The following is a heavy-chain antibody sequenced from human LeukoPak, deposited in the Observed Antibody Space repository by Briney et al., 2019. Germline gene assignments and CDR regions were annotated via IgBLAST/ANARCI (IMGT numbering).Heavy chain of an antibody. CDR2: ISSSSTYI. V-gene: IGHV3-21*01. Sequence: GGSLRLSCAASGFTFSSYNMIWVRQAPGRGLEWVSSISSSSTYIYYADSVKGRFTISRDNAQNSLYLRMNSLRAEDTAVYYCARVKTGCGTDCYCFDYWGQGTLVTVSS. D-gene: IGHD2-21*02. CDR3: ARVKTGCGTDCYCFDY. J-gene: IGHJ4*02. CDR1: GFTFSSYN.